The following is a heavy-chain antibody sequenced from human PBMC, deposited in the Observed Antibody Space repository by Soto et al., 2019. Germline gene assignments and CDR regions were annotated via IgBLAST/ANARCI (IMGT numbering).Heavy chain of an antibody. CDR1: GGSISDYY. CDR2: IYYSGST. J-gene: IGHJ4*02. CDR3: ARTSRFAY. Sequence: SETLSLTCAFFGGSISDYYWSWIRQPPGKGLEWIGYIYYSGSTNYNPTPKRRVSIALGTSKDQCSRGVRGVTAADTALYYCARTSRFAYWGQGTLVTVSS. V-gene: IGHV4-59*12. D-gene: IGHD6-6*01.